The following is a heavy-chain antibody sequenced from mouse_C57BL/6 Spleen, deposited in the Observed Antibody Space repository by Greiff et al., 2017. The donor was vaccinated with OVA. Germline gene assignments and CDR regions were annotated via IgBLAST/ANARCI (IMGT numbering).Heavy chain of an antibody. Sequence: VQLQQSGAELVKPGASVKISCKASGYAFSSYWMNWVKQRPGKGLEWIGQIYPGDGDTNYNGKFKGKATLTADKSSSTAYMQLSSLTSEDSAVYFCATIYYDYDPFAYWGQGTLVTVSA. CDR2: IYPGDGDT. J-gene: IGHJ3*01. CDR1: GYAFSSYW. D-gene: IGHD2-4*01. V-gene: IGHV1-80*01. CDR3: ATIYYDYDPFAY.